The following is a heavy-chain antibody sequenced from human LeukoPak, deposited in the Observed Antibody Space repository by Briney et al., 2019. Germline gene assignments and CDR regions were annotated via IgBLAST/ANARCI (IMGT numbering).Heavy chain of an antibody. CDR1: GGYISSYY. Sequence: SETLSLTCTVSGGYISSYYWSWIRQPPGKGLEWIGYIYYSGSTNYNPSLKSRVTISVDTSKNQFSLKLSSVTAADTAVYYCARGSLYDAFDIWGQGTMVTVSS. CDR3: ARGSLYDAFDI. V-gene: IGHV4-59*01. CDR2: IYYSGST. J-gene: IGHJ3*02.